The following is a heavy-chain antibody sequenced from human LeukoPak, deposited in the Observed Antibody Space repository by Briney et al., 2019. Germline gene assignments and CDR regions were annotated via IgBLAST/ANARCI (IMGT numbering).Heavy chain of an antibody. D-gene: IGHD4-23*01. CDR1: GFTFSSYA. J-gene: IGHJ4*02. CDR2: MSYDGSNK. V-gene: IGHV3-30-3*01. Sequence: GRSLRLSCAASGFTFSSYAMHWVRQAPGKGLEWVAVMSYDGSNKYYADSVKGRFTISRDNSKNTLYLQMNSLRAEDTAVYYCARDRGGNRYYFDYWGQGTLVTVAS. CDR3: ARDRGGNRYYFDY.